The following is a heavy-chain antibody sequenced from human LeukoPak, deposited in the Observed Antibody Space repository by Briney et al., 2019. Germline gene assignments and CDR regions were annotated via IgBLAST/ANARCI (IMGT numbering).Heavy chain of an antibody. J-gene: IGHJ4*02. CDR2: ISYDGSNK. Sequence: PGGSLRLSCAASGFTVSSNYMSWVRQAPGKGLEWVAVISYDGSNKFYADSVKGRFTISRDNSKNTLCLQLTSLRVEDTAVYYCAKVATWTYFDSWGQGTLVTVSS. V-gene: IGHV3-30*18. CDR3: AKVATWTYFDS. CDR1: GFTVSSNY. D-gene: IGHD3/OR15-3a*01.